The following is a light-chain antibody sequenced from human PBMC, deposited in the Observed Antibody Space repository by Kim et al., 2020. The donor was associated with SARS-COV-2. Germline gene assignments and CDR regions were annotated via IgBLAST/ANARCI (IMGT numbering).Light chain of an antibody. Sequence: EIVMTQSPATLSLSPGEGATLSCRARQSISTNLAWYQQKPGQAPRLLIFGASTRATGIPARFSGIGSGTEFTLTVSSLQSEDFAVYYCQQYNNWPLTFGGGTKLEI. CDR2: GAS. CDR1: QSISTN. CDR3: QQYNNWPLT. J-gene: IGKJ4*01. V-gene: IGKV3-15*01.